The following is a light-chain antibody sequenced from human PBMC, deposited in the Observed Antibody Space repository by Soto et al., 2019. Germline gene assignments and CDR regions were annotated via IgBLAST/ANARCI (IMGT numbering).Light chain of an antibody. J-gene: IGKJ2*01. CDR1: QSVSSY. CDR2: DAS. CDR3: QQRSNWPPGYT. Sequence: EIVLTQSPATLSLSPGERATLSCRASQSVSSYLAWYQQKPGQAPRLLIYDASNRATGIPARFSGSWSGTDFTLTISSREPEDFAVYYCQQRSNWPPGYTFGQGTKLEIK. V-gene: IGKV3-11*01.